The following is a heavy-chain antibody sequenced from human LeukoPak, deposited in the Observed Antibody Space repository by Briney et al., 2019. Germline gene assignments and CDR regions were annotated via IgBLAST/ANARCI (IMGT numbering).Heavy chain of an antibody. CDR2: INPNSGGT. CDR1: GYTFIGYY. V-gene: IGHV1-2*06. J-gene: IGHJ4*02. Sequence: GASVKVSCKASGYTFIGYYIHWVRQAPGQGLEWMGRINPNSGGTSYAQKFQGRVTMTRDTSISTAYMELTSLRSDDTAVYSCARGDSSSSPLSYWGQGTLVTVSS. CDR3: ARGDSSSSPLSY. D-gene: IGHD6-6*01.